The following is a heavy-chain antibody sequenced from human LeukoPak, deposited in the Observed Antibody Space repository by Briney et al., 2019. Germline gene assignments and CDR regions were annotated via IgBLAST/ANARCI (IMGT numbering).Heavy chain of an antibody. CDR2: ISYDGSNK. CDR3: VRESDVWSGPGIGRPLDV. V-gene: IGHV3-30*03. CDR1: GFTFSSYG. J-gene: IGHJ6*04. D-gene: IGHD3-3*01. Sequence: GRSLRLSCAASGFTFSSYGMHWVRQAPGKGLEWVAVISYDGSNKYYADSVKGRFTISRDNAKNSVSLQMDGLRAEDTAVYHCVRESDVWSGPGIGRPLDVWGKGTTVTVSS.